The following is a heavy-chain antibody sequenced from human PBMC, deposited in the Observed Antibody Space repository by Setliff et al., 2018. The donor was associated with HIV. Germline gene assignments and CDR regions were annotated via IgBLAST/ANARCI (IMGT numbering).Heavy chain of an antibody. CDR2: IYHSGST. CDR3: ASRVYYYDSSGFFREEGFDP. J-gene: IGHJ5*02. V-gene: IGHV4-39*01. D-gene: IGHD3-22*01. CDR1: GGSISSYY. Sequence: PSETLSLTCTVSGGSISSYYWGWIRQPPGKGLEYIGSIYHSGSTYYNPSLKSRVTISVDTSKNQFSLKLNSVTAADTAVYYCASRVYYYDSSGFFREEGFDPWGQGTLVTVSS.